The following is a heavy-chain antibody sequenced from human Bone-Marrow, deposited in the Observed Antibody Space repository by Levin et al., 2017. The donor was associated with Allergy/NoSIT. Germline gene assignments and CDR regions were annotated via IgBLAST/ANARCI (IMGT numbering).Heavy chain of an antibody. CDR2: ISYDGSNK. D-gene: IGHD4-17*01. CDR3: AKSTVTTLPDFHGMDV. CDR1: GFTFSSYG. J-gene: IGHJ6*02. V-gene: IGHV3-30*18. Sequence: GGSLRLSCAASGFTFSSYGMHWVRQAPGKGLEWVAVISYDGSNKYYADSVKGRFTISRDNSKNTLYLQMNSLRAEDTAVYYCAKSTVTTLPDFHGMDVWGQGTTVTVSS.